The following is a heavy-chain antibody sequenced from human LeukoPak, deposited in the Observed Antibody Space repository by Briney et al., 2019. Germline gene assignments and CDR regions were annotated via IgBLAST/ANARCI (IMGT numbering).Heavy chain of an antibody. Sequence: PGGSLRLSCAASGFIFRNYQMNWVRQAPGKGLEWVSSISSSSSYIYYADSVKGRFTISRDNAKNSLYLQMNSLRAEDTAVYYCARDWAAAGSDYWGQGTLVTVSS. CDR3: ARDWAAAGSDY. J-gene: IGHJ4*02. CDR1: GFIFRNYQ. V-gene: IGHV3-21*01. D-gene: IGHD6-13*01. CDR2: ISSSSSYI.